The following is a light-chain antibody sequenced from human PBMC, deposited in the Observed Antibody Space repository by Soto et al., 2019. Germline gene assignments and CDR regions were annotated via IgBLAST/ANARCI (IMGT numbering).Light chain of an antibody. CDR2: EVS. CDR3: SSYTTRTTLDV. V-gene: IGLV2-14*01. Sequence: QSALTQPASVSGSPGQSITISCTGTSSDVGSYNYVSWYQLHPGKAPKLMIYEVSNRPSGVSNRFSGSKSGDTASLTISGLQAEDEADYYCSSYTTRTTLDVFGTGTKLTVL. J-gene: IGLJ1*01. CDR1: SSDVGSYNY.